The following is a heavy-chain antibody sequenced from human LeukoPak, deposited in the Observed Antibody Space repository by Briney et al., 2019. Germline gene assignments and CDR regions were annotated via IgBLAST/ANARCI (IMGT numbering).Heavy chain of an antibody. J-gene: IGHJ6*02. D-gene: IGHD3-10*01. CDR2: INHSGSN. Sequence: SETLSLTCAVYGGSFSGYYWSWIRQPPGKGLEWIGEINHSGSNNYNPSLKSRVTISVDTSKNQFSLKLSSVTAADTAVYYCASGHYGSGSMDVWGQGTTVTVSS. V-gene: IGHV4-34*01. CDR1: GGSFSGYY. CDR3: ASGHYGSGSMDV.